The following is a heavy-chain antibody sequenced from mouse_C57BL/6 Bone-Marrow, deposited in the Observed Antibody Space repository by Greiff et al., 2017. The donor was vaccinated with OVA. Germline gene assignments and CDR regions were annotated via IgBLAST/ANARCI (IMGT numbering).Heavy chain of an antibody. J-gene: IGHJ3*01. CDR3: AREGYDYGWFAY. CDR2: IYPGSGST. CDR1: GYNFTSYW. V-gene: IGHV1-55*01. D-gene: IGHD2-4*01. Sequence: QVQLQQPGAELVKPGASVKMSCKASGYNFTSYWITWVKQRPGQGLEWIGDIYPGSGSTNYNEKFKSKATLTVDTSSSPAYIQLSSLTSEDSAVYYCAREGYDYGWFAYWGQGTLVTVSA.